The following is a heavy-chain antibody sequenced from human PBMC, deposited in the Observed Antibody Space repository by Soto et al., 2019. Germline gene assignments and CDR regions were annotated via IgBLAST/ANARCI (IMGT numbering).Heavy chain of an antibody. J-gene: IGHJ3*02. D-gene: IGHD6-13*01. CDR2: LYHSGST. V-gene: IGHV4-4*02. CDR1: GGSTSSSNW. CDR3: ARSPSSSWYGGGAFDI. Sequence: SETLSLTCTVSGGSTSSSNWWSWVRQPPGKGLEWIGELYHSGSTNYNPSLQSRVTISVDKSENQFSLKMRSVTAADTAVYYCARSPSSSWYGGGAFDIWGQGTMVTVSS.